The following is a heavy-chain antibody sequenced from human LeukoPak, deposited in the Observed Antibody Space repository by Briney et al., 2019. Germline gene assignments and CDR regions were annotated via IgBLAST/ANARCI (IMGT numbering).Heavy chain of an antibody. CDR2: ISSSSSYT. J-gene: IGHJ4*02. V-gene: IGHV3-21*01. CDR1: GFTFSSYS. CDR3: ARDPGYCSSTSCYPIFDY. D-gene: IGHD2-2*01. Sequence: GGSLRLSCAASGFTFSSYSMNWVRQAPGKGLEWVSSISSSSSYTYYADSVKGRFTISRDNAKNSLYLQMNSLRAEDTAVYYCARDPGYCSSTSCYPIFDYWGQGTLVTVSS.